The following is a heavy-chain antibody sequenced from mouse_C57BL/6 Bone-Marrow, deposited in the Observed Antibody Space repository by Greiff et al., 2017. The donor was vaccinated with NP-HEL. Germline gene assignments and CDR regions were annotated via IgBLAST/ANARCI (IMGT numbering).Heavy chain of an antibody. CDR2: ISHDGSYT. J-gene: IGHJ3*01. CDR3: ARQDCPWFAY. Sequence: EVKLLQPGGDLVKPGGSLKLSCAASGFTFSSYGMSWVRQTPDKRLEWVGTISHDGSYTNYPDSVKGRVTISRDNAKNTLYLQMSSLKSEDSAMYYCARQDCPWFAYWGQGTLVTVSA. V-gene: IGHV5-6*01. CDR1: GFTFSSYG.